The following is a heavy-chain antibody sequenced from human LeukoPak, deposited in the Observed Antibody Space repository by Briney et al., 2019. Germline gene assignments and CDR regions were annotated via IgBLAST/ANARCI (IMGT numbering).Heavy chain of an antibody. Sequence: GRSLRLSCAASGFTLSSYAMHWVRQAPGKGLEWVAVISYDGSNKYYADSVKGRFTISRDNSKNTLYLQMNSLRAEDTAVYYCASGSRDGYNWYYWGQGTLVTVSS. J-gene: IGHJ4*02. D-gene: IGHD5-12*01. V-gene: IGHV3-30-3*01. CDR1: GFTLSSYA. CDR3: ASGSRDGYNWYY. CDR2: ISYDGSNK.